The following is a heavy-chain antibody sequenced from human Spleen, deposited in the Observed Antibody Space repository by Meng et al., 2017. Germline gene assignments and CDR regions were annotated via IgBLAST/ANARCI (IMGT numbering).Heavy chain of an antibody. CDR3: ARGPN. CDR1: GYTFTNYG. V-gene: IGHV1-18*01. CDR2: ISAYNGNT. Sequence: QVQLLQPEARPEELGASVTVSCKASGYTFTNYGITWVRQAPGQGLEWRGWISAYNGNTNYAQKFQGRVTMTRNTSISTAYMELSSLRSEDTAVYYCARGPNWGQGTLVTVSS. J-gene: IGHJ4*02.